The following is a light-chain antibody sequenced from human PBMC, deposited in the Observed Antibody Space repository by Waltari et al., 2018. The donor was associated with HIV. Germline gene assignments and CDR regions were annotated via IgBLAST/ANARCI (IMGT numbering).Light chain of an antibody. J-gene: IGLJ3*02. CDR1: SSTIGSNP. CDR2: SNY. V-gene: IGLV1-44*01. CDR3: ATWDDSLNGRV. Sequence: QSVLTQPPSASGTPGQRVTIYCSGSSSTIGSNPVNWYQQLPGTAPKLPIYSNYHRPSGVPDRFSGSKSGTSASLAISGLQSEDEADYYCATWDDSLNGRVFGGGTKLTVL.